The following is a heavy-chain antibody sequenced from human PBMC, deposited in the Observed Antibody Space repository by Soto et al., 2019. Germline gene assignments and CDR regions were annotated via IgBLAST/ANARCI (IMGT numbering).Heavy chain of an antibody. V-gene: IGHV1-18*01. Sequence: ASVKVSCKASGYSFSTYEINWLRQAPGQGLEWIGWVSAYRDYTDYAEKFQDRVTMTTDTSTNTAYMELRSLTYNDTAVYYCARDVGDESITYNDAFDIWAQETMVTVSS. J-gene: IGHJ3*02. CDR2: VSAYRDYT. CDR1: GYSFSTYE. D-gene: IGHD3-10*01. CDR3: ARDVGDESITYNDAFDI.